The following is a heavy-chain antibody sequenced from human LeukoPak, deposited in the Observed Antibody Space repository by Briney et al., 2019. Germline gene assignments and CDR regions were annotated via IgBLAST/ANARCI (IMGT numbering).Heavy chain of an antibody. CDR1: GGSISSYY. J-gene: IGHJ4*02. V-gene: IGHV4-59*08. D-gene: IGHD5-18*01. Sequence: SETLSLTCTVSGGSISSYYWSWIRQPPGKGLEWIGYIYYSGSTNYNPSLKSRVTISVDTSKNQFSLKLSSVTAADTAVYYCARGSVRGYSYAFDYWGQGTLVTVSS. CDR3: ARGSVRGYSYAFDY. CDR2: IYYSGST.